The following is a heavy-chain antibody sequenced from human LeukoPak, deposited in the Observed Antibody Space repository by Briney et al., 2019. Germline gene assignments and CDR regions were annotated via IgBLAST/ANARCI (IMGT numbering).Heavy chain of an antibody. J-gene: IGHJ4*02. CDR3: ARDHGDSYSYYFDY. Sequence: SETLSLTCTVSGGSINGYYWSWIRQPPGKGLEWIGYIYYSGSAYYNPSLKSRVTISVDTSKNQFSLKLSSVTAADTAVYYCARDHGDSYSYYFDYWGQGTLVTVSS. CDR1: GGSINGYY. CDR2: IYYSGSA. D-gene: IGHD4-17*01. V-gene: IGHV4-30-4*08.